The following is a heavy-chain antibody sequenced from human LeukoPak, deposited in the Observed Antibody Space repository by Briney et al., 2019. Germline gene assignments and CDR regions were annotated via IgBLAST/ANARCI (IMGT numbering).Heavy chain of an antibody. CDR3: ARGNGDSAY. J-gene: IGHJ4*02. CDR2: ISGSGTCT. CDR1: GFTFSLYT. Sequence: GGSLRLSCAASGFTFSLYTMNWVRQAPGQGLEWVSGISGSGTCTYYADSVKGRFTMSRDNAKNSLYLQMNSLRDEDTAIYYCARGNGDSAYWGQGILVTISS. D-gene: IGHD4-17*01. V-gene: IGHV3-21*01.